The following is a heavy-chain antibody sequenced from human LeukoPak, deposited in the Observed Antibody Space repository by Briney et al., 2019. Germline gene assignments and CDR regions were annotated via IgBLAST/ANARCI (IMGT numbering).Heavy chain of an antibody. CDR1: GYTFTSYA. Sequence: SVKVSCKASGYTFTSYAMNWVRQAPGQGLEWMGGIIPIFGTANYAQKFQGRVTITADKSTSTAYMELSSLRSEDTAVYYCARVGGWYESEQDYFDYWGQGTLVTVSS. CDR3: ARVGGWYESEQDYFDY. CDR2: IIPIFGTA. V-gene: IGHV1-69*06. J-gene: IGHJ4*02. D-gene: IGHD6-19*01.